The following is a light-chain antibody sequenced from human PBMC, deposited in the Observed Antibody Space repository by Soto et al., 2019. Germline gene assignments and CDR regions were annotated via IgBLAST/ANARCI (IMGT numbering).Light chain of an antibody. J-gene: IGKJ1*01. V-gene: IGKV3-20*01. Sequence: EIVLTQSPGTLSLSPGERATLSCTASQSISSSYLAWYQQKPGQAPRLLIYGASSRATGIPDRFSGSGSGTDFTLTINRLEPEDFAVYYCQQYGSSSWTFGQGTKVEIK. CDR2: GAS. CDR3: QQYGSSSWT. CDR1: QSISSSY.